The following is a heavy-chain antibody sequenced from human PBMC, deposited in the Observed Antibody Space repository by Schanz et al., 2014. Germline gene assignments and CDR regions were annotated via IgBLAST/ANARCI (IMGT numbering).Heavy chain of an antibody. Sequence: VQLVESGGGVVRPGGSLRLSCAASGFTFSDYYMNWIRQAPGKGLEWVSYISNSGYTIYYADSVKGRFTISRDNAKNSLYLQMNGLRAEDTAVYFCARDLSSLIQGDVWGKGTTVTVSS. V-gene: IGHV3-11*04. CDR2: ISNSGYTI. CDR1: GFTFSDYY. D-gene: IGHD2-2*01. J-gene: IGHJ6*04. CDR3: ARDLSSLIQGDV.